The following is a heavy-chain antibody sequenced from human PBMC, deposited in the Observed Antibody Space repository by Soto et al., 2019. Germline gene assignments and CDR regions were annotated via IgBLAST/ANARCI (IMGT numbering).Heavy chain of an antibody. CDR3: AKDDGTGL. J-gene: IGHJ4*02. Sequence: QVQLVESGGGVVQPGTSLRLSCVVSGFTLSSSGIHWVRQAPGKGLEWVAVTSKDGRERYADSVKGRFTISRDNPKNTLYLQLSSLRGEDTAVYFCAKDDGTGLWGQGTLVIVSS. CDR2: TSKDGRE. D-gene: IGHD3-16*01. CDR1: GFTLSSSG. V-gene: IGHV3-30*18.